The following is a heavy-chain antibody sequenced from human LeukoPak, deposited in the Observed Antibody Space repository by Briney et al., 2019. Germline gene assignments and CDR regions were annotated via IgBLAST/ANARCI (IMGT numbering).Heavy chain of an antibody. CDR1: GFTFSSYG. J-gene: IGHJ4*02. CDR2: IRYDGSNK. CDR3: AKQGGPFFGVVSTFDY. Sequence: PGGSLRLSCAASGFTFSSYGMHWVRQAPGKGLEWVAFIRYDGSNKYYADSVKGRFTISRDNSKNTLYLQMNSLRAEDTAVYYCAKQGGPFFGVVSTFDYWGQGTLVTVSS. D-gene: IGHD3-3*01. V-gene: IGHV3-30*02.